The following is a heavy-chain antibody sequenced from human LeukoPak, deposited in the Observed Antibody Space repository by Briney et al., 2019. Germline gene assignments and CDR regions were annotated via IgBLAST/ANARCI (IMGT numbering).Heavy chain of an antibody. CDR3: ARYRGIAVAPTEYYFDY. CDR1: GGSISSSNYY. J-gene: IGHJ4*02. V-gene: IGHV4-39*07. CDR2: VYYREST. D-gene: IGHD6-19*01. Sequence: PSETLSLTCTVSGGSISSSNYYWGWIRQPPGKGLEWIGSVYYRESTYYKPSLKSRVTISADTSKNQFSLKLSSVTAADTAVYYCARYRGIAVAPTEYYFDYWGQGTLVTVSS.